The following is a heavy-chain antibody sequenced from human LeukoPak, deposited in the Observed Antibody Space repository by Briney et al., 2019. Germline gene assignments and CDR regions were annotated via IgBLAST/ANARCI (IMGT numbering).Heavy chain of an antibody. CDR2: IIPIYGTP. Sequence: SVKVSCKASGGTLSGYAISWVRQAPGQGLEWMGGIIPIYGTPHSAQKFQGRVTITTDESTSTAYMELRSLRSDDTAVYYCASTYCSGGSCYHYDAFDIWGQGTMVTVSS. CDR1: GGTLSGYA. V-gene: IGHV1-69*05. J-gene: IGHJ3*02. CDR3: ASTYCSGGSCYHYDAFDI. D-gene: IGHD2-15*01.